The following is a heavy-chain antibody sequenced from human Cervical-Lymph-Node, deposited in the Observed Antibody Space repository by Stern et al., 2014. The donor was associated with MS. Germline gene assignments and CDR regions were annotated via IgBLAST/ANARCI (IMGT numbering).Heavy chain of an antibody. CDR2: ISCSGGSI. Sequence: EAQLEESGGDLVQPGGPLRLSCAASGFTFNKYAMNWVRQAPGKGLDWVSNISCSGGSIYYADSVKGRFTICRDNSENALYQQMHSLRAEDTAIYYCAKQYFDSSGYSYYYGMDVWGQGTTVTVSS. V-gene: IGHV3-23*04. J-gene: IGHJ6*02. D-gene: IGHD3-22*01. CDR3: AKQYFDSSGYSYYYGMDV. CDR1: GFTFNKYA.